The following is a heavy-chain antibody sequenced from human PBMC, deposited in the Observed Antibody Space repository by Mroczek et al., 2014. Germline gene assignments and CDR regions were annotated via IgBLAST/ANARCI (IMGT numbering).Heavy chain of an antibody. J-gene: IGHJ3*02. Sequence: SGAELKKPGASVKVSCKASGYSFTTYGISWVRQAPGQGLEWMGWISGHNGNTNYAQKVQGRLTMTTDTSTNTAYMELRSLRSDDTAVYYCARDVALGYYDTFPFDIWGQGTLVTVSS. CDR1: GYSFTTYG. V-gene: IGHV1-18*01. D-gene: IGHD3-22*01. CDR3: ARDVALGYYDTFPFDI. CDR2: ISGHNGNT.